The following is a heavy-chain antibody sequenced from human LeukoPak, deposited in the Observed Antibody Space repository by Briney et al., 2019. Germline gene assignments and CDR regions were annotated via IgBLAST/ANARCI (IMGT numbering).Heavy chain of an antibody. Sequence: GASVKVSCKASGYTFTSYGISWVRQAPGQGLEWMGWISAYNGNTNYAQKLQGRVTMTTDTSTSTAYMELRSLRSGDTAVYYCARGGPYDFWSGYTNFDYWGQGTLVTVSS. J-gene: IGHJ4*02. V-gene: IGHV1-18*01. D-gene: IGHD3-3*01. CDR1: GYTFTSYG. CDR3: ARGGPYDFWSGYTNFDY. CDR2: ISAYNGNT.